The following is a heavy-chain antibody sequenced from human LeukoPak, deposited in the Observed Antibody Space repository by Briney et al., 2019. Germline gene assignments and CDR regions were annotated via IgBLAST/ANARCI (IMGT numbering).Heavy chain of an antibody. CDR1: GYTFTGYY. D-gene: IGHD2-2*01. V-gene: IGHV1-2*02. CDR3: ASPHCSSTSCYVLGFDY. J-gene: IGHJ4*02. Sequence: GASVKVSCKASGYTFTGYYMHWVRQAPGQGLEWMGWINPNSGGTNYAQKFQGRVTMTRDTSISTAYMELSRLRSDDTAVYYCASPHCSSTSCYVLGFDYWGQGTLVTVSS. CDR2: INPNSGGT.